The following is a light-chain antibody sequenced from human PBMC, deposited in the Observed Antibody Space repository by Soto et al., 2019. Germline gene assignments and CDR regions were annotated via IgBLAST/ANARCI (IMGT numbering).Light chain of an antibody. CDR1: QSVSSN. CDR3: QQYGNSPAIT. CDR2: DIS. Sequence: EIVMTQSPATLSVSPGERATLSCRASQSVSSNLAWYQQKPGQAPSLLIYDISARATGIPDRFSGSGSGTDFTLTVSRLEPEDFAVYYCQQYGNSPAITFGQGTRLEIK. J-gene: IGKJ5*01. V-gene: IGKV3-20*01.